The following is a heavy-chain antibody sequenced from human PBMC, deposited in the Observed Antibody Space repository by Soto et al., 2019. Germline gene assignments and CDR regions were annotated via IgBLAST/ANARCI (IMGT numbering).Heavy chain of an antibody. Sequence: GGSLRLSCAASGFTFSNAWMSWVRQAPGKGLEWVSRIKSKTDGGTTDYAAPVKGRFTISRDDSKNTLYLQMNSLKTEDTAVYYCTTRRYSLFDYWGQGTLVTVSS. CDR2: IKSKTDGGTT. D-gene: IGHD2-15*01. CDR1: GFTFSNAW. CDR3: TTRRYSLFDY. V-gene: IGHV3-15*01. J-gene: IGHJ4*02.